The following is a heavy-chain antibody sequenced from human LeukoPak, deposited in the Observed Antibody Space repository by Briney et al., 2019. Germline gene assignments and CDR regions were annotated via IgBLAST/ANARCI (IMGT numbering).Heavy chain of an antibody. CDR2: TYYSGST. D-gene: IGHD6-13*01. J-gene: IGHJ6*02. CDR1: GGSVSSGSYY. V-gene: IGHV4-61*01. Sequence: SETLSLTCTVPGGSVSSGSYYWSWIRQPPGKGLEWIGYTYYSGSTNYNPSLKSRVTISVDTSKNQFSLKLSSVTAADTAVYYCARDWAAAGPYYYGMDVWGQGTTVTVSS. CDR3: ARDWAAAGPYYYGMDV.